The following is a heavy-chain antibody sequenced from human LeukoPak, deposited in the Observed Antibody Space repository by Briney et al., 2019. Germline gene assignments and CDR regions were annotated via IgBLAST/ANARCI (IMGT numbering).Heavy chain of an antibody. J-gene: IGHJ4*02. V-gene: IGHV3-7*01. Sequence: PGGSLRLSCAASGFSFSSYWMTWVRQAPGNGLEWVANINQDGSEKYYVDSVKGRFTISRDNAKNSLYLQMNSLRAEDTAVYYCASYYYGSGTSLGYWGQGTLVTVSS. CDR3: ASYYYGSGTSLGY. CDR1: GFSFSSYW. CDR2: INQDGSEK. D-gene: IGHD3-10*01.